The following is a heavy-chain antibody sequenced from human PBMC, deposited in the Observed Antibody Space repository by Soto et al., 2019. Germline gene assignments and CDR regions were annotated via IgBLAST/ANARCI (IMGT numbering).Heavy chain of an antibody. CDR3: AKDRYFDSYCLDS. CDR1: GFTFSRYA. Sequence: PGGSLRLSCAASGFTFSRYAIHWVRQAPGKGLEWVTVMSYDGNQKHYADSVKGRFTVSRDDSENTVFLQMTSLRPEDTATYYCAKDRYFDSYCLDSWGQGTLVTVSS. J-gene: IGHJ4*02. D-gene: IGHD3-9*01. CDR2: MSYDGNQK. V-gene: IGHV3-30-3*01.